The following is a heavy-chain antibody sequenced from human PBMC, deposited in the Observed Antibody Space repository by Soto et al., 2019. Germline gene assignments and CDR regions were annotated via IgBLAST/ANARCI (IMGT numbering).Heavy chain of an antibody. J-gene: IGHJ5*02. CDR3: ARAGAAAPWIVNWFDP. D-gene: IGHD2-15*01. Sequence: SETLSLTCTVSGGSVSSGSYYWSWIRQPPGKGLEWIGYIYYSGSTSYNASLKSRVTISVDTSKNQFSLKLSSVTAADTAVYYCARAGAAAPWIVNWFDPWGQGTLVTVSS. CDR2: IYYSGST. CDR1: GGSVSSGSYY. V-gene: IGHV4-61*01.